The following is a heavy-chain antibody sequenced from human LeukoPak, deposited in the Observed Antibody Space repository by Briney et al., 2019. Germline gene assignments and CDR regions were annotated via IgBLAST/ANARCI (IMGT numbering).Heavy chain of an antibody. J-gene: IGHJ4*02. Sequence: SQTLSLTCTVSGGSVNSGRYYWSWIRQPAGKGLEWIGRIYTSGSTNYNPSLKSRVTMSVDTSKNQFSLRLTSVTAADTAVYYCAREAYYGSGSYYKLDSVALYFDYWGQGTLVTVSS. CDR2: IYTSGST. V-gene: IGHV4-61*02. CDR1: GGSVNSGRYY. D-gene: IGHD3-10*01. CDR3: AREAYYGSGSYYKLDSVALYFDY.